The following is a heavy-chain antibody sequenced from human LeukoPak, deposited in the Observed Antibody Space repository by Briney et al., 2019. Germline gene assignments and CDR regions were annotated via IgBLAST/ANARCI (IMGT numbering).Heavy chain of an antibody. Sequence: GSLRLSCAASGFTFSSYAMHWVRQAPGKVLEWVAVISYDGSNKYYADSVKGRFTISKDNSKNTLYLQMNSLRAEDTAVYYCARDRLPITMVRGVTIDYWGQGTLVTVSS. CDR2: ISYDGSNK. J-gene: IGHJ4*02. D-gene: IGHD3-10*01. V-gene: IGHV3-30*04. CDR1: GFTFSSYA. CDR3: ARDRLPITMVRGVTIDY.